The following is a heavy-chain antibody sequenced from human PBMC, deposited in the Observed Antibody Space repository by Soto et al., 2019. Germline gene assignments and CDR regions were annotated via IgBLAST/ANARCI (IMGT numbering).Heavy chain of an antibody. D-gene: IGHD3-3*01. CDR1: GFTFSNYA. CDR2: ISYDGSNK. CDR3: ARDKRDLRFLEWSYYFDY. Sequence: GGSLRLSCAPSGFTFSNYAMHWVRQAPGKGLEWVAVISYDGSNKYYAASVKGRFTISRDNSKNTLYLQMNSLRAEDTAVYYCARDKRDLRFLEWSYYFDYRGQGTLVPVSS. V-gene: IGHV3-30-3*01. J-gene: IGHJ4*02.